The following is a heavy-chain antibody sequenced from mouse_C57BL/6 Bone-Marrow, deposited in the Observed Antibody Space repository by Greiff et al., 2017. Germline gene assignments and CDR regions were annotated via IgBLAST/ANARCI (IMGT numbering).Heavy chain of an antibody. J-gene: IGHJ2*01. CDR2: ISSGGSYT. Sequence: EVQWVESGGDLVKPGGSLKLSCAASGFTFSSYGMSWVRQTPDKRLEWVATISSGGSYTYYPDSVKGRFTISRDNAKNTLYLQMSSLKSEDTAMYYCARHAYYGSKGYWGQGTTLTVSS. V-gene: IGHV5-6*01. D-gene: IGHD1-1*01. CDR3: ARHAYYGSKGY. CDR1: GFTFSSYG.